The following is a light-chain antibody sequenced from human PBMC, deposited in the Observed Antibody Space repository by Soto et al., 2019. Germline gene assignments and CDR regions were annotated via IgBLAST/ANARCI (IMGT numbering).Light chain of an antibody. CDR3: SSYTVSDTIYV. Sequence: QSALTQPASVSGPPGQSITISCTGTDSDIGAYNFVSWYQRHPGKAPKLIIYGVSKRPSGVSDRFSGSQSGNTASLTISGLQAEDEADYYCSSYTVSDTIYVLGTGTKVTVL. J-gene: IGLJ1*01. CDR2: GVS. CDR1: DSDIGAYNF. V-gene: IGLV2-14*01.